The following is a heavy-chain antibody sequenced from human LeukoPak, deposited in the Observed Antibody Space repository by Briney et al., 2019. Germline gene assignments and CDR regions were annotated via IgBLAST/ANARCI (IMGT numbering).Heavy chain of an antibody. Sequence: EKSLRLSCAASGFTFSNYWMSWVRQAPGKGLEWVANIKQDGSEKYYVDSVKGRFTISRDNARNSLHLQMNSLRAEDTAVYYCARDGYYGLGTDYYGMDVWGQGTTVTASS. CDR3: ARDGYYGLGTDYYGMDV. D-gene: IGHD3-10*01. CDR2: IKQDGSEK. J-gene: IGHJ6*02. CDR1: GFTFSNYW. V-gene: IGHV3-7*03.